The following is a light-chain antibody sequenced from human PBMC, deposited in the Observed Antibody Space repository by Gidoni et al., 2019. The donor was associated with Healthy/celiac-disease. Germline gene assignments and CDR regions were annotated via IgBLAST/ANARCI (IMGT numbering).Light chain of an antibody. CDR1: QSVLYSSNNKNY. CDR2: CAS. CDR3: QQYYSTPWT. V-gene: IGKV4-1*01. Sequence: DIVMTQSPDSLAASLGERATINCKSSQSVLYSSNNKNYLAWYQQKPGQPPKLLMYCASTRESGVPDRFSGSGSGTDFTLTISSLQAEDVAVYYCQQYYSTPWTFGQGTKVEIK. J-gene: IGKJ1*01.